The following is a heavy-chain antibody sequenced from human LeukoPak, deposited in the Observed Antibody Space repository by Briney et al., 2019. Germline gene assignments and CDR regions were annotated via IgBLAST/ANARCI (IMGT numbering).Heavy chain of an antibody. J-gene: IGHJ4*02. CDR1: GGTFSSYA. CDR3: ARVPLRFLEWLYLLD. V-gene: IGHV1-69*13. Sequence: SVKVSCKASGGTFSSYAISWVRQAPGQGLEWMGGIIPIFGTANYAQKFQGRVTITADESTSTAYMELGSLRSEDTAVYYCARVPLRFLEWLYLLDWGQGTLVTVSS. D-gene: IGHD3-3*01. CDR2: IIPIFGTA.